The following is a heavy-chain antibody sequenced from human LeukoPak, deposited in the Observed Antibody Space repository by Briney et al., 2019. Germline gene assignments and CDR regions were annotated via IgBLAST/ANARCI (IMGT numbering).Heavy chain of an antibody. CDR3: AREERYCSSTSCYMIAFDI. CDR2: IYHSGST. J-gene: IGHJ3*02. Sequence: PSETLSLTCAVSGYSISSGYYWGWIRQPPGKGLEWIGRIYHSGSTYYNPSLKSRVTISVDTSKNQFSLKLSSVTAADTAVYYCAREERYCSSTSCYMIAFDIWGQGTMVTVSS. D-gene: IGHD2-2*02. CDR1: GYSISSGYY. V-gene: IGHV4-38-2*02.